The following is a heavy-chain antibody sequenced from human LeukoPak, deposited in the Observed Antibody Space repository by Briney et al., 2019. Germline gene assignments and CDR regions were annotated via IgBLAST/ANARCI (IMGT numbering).Heavy chain of an antibody. D-gene: IGHD2-15*01. J-gene: IGHJ3*02. V-gene: IGHV4-30-4*01. CDR3: ATPVVVEGAFDI. CDR1: GGSISRGDYY. CDR2: IYYSGST. Sequence: SQTLSLTCTVSGGSISRGDYYWSWIRQPPGKGLEWIGYIYYSGSTYYNPSLKSRVTISVDTSKNQFSLKLSSVTAADTAVYYCATPVVVEGAFDIWGQGTMVTVSS.